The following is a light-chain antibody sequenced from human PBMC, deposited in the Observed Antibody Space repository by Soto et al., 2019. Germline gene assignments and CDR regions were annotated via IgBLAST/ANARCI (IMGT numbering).Light chain of an antibody. J-gene: IGKJ1*01. CDR2: DAS. CDR1: QSISSW. Sequence: DIQMTQSPSTLSASVGDRVTITCRASQSISSWLAWYQQKPGKAPKLLIYDASSLESGVPSRFSGSGSGTEFTLTISSLQTEGFATYYCEQYNSYPGTFGQGTKVEIK. V-gene: IGKV1-5*01. CDR3: EQYNSYPGT.